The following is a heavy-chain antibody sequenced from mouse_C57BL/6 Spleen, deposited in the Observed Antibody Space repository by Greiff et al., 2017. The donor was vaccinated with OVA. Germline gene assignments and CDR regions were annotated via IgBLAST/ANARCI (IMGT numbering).Heavy chain of an antibody. CDR3: ANGITTVVGDYAMDY. CDR2: INPSTGGT. V-gene: IGHV1-42*01. D-gene: IGHD1-1*01. J-gene: IGHJ4*01. CDR1: GYSFTGYY. Sequence: EVQLQQSGPELVKPGASVKISCKASGYSFTGYYMNWVKQSPEKSLEWIGEINPSTGGTTYNQKFKAKATLTVDNSSSTAYMQLKSLTSEDSAVYYCANGITTVVGDYAMDYWGQGTSVTVSS.